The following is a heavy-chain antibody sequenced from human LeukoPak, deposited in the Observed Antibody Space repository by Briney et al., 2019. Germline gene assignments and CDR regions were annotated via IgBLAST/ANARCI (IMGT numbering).Heavy chain of an antibody. J-gene: IGHJ4*02. V-gene: IGHV3-23*01. CDR3: AKGSRSIAVDNLCDY. CDR2: ISSSGGST. D-gene: IGHD6-6*01. Sequence: PGGSLRLSCAASGFMFSSNWMSWVRQAPGKGLEWVSVISSSGGSTYYADSVKGRFTISRDNSKNTLYLQMSSLRAEDTAVYYCAKGSRSIAVDNLCDYWGQGTLVTVSS. CDR1: GFMFSSNW.